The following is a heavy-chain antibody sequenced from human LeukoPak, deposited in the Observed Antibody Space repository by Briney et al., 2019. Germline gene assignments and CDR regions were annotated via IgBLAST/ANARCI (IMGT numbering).Heavy chain of an antibody. CDR1: GCSISSSSYY. V-gene: IGHV4-61*01. CDR3: ARSSYYYGADAYDI. Sequence: SETLSLTCTASGCSISSSSYYWSWIRQPPGKGLEWIGYIYYSGSTNYNPSLKSRVTISLDTSKNQFSLKLSSVTAADTAVYYCARSSYYYGADAYDIWGQGTMVTVSS. CDR2: IYYSGST. D-gene: IGHD3-10*01. J-gene: IGHJ3*02.